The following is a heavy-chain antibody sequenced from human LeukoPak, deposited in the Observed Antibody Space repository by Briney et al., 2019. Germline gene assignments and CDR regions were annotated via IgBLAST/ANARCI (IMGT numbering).Heavy chain of an antibody. V-gene: IGHV4-39*01. D-gene: IGHD5-24*01. CDR1: GGSISSSSYY. Sequence: PSETLSLTCTVSGGSISSSSYYWGWIRQPPGEGLEWIGSIYYSGSTYYNPSLKSRVTISVDTSKNQFSLKLSSVTAADTAVYYCARRGRWLQFSFSRSAYYFDYWGQGTLVTVSS. CDR3: ARRGRWLQFSFSRSAYYFDY. CDR2: IYYSGST. J-gene: IGHJ4*02.